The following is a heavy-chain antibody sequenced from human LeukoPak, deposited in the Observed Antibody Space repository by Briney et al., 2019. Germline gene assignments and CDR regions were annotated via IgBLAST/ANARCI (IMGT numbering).Heavy chain of an antibody. J-gene: IGHJ4*02. CDR3: ALHTAVVPVFDF. Sequence: GASVKVSCKASGYTFIGYYMHWVRQAPGQGLEWMGGINPNSGDTNYAQKLQDRVTMTRDTSISTAYMELSRLRPDDTAVYYCALHTAVVPVFDFWGQGTLVSVSS. CDR1: GYTFIGYY. V-gene: IGHV1-2*02. CDR2: INPNSGDT. D-gene: IGHD5-18*01.